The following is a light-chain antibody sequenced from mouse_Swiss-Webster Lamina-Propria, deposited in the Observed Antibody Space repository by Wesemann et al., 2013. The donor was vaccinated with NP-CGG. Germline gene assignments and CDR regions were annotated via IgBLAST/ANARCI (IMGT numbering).Light chain of an antibody. V-gene: IGKV6-15*01. CDR2: WAS. CDR1: QNVGTN. Sequence: DIVMTQSQKFMSTSVGDRVSVTCKASQNVGTNVAWYQQKPGQSPKALIYWASTRHTGVPDRFTGSGSGTDFTLTISNVQSEDLAEYFCQQYNSYPLTFGAGTKLELK. J-gene: IGKJ5*01. CDR3: QQYNSYPLT.